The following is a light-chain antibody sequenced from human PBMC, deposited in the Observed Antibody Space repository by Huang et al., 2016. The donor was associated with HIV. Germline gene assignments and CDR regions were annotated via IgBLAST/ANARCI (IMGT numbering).Light chain of an antibody. V-gene: IGKV1-39*01. CDR2: AAS. CDR3: QQSYSTPYT. CDR1: QAIGIY. Sequence: IQMTQIPSSLSASVGDRLTITCRASQAIGIYLNWYQQKPGKAPTLLIYAASSLQGGVPSRFSGSESGTDFTLTISSLQPEDFATYYCQQSYSTPYTFGQGTKVEIK. J-gene: IGKJ2*01.